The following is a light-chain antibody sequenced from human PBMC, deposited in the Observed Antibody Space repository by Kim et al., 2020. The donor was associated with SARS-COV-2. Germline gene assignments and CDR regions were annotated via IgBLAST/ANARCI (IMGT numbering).Light chain of an antibody. CDR1: NIGSKS. CDR2: YDS. CDR3: QVWDSSSDRV. V-gene: IGLV3-21*04. Sequence: APGNTARITCGGNNIGSKSVHWYQQKPGQAPVLVIYYDSDRPSGIPERFSGSNSGNTATLTISRVEAGDEADYYCQVWDSSSDRVFGGGTQLTVL. J-gene: IGLJ2*01.